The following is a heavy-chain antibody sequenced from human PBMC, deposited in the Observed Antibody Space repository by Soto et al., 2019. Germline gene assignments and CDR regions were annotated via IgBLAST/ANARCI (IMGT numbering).Heavy chain of an antibody. CDR2: MSKSDYT. Sequence: PGGSLRLSCTVSGFSFNNYGINWVRQAPGKGLEWVSSMSKSDYTYYSDSVKGRFAISRDNAKSSVSLQMNTLRAEDTAVYYCAREDSIIIPAVSDFWGQGTLVTVSS. D-gene: IGHD2-2*01. V-gene: IGHV3-21*01. CDR1: GFSFNNYG. J-gene: IGHJ4*02. CDR3: AREDSIIIPAVSDF.